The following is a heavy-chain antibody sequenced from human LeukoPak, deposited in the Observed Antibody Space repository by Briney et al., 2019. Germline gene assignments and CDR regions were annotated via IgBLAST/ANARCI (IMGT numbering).Heavy chain of an antibody. CDR1: GDSISSYY. V-gene: IGHV4-59*01. CDR2: IHYSGST. Sequence: SETLSLTCTVSGDSISSYYWSWIRQPPGKGLEYIGYIHYSGSTDYNPSLKSRVTMSMDTSKNQFSLKLSSVTAADTAVYSCARYSFSSLNPGLDYWGQGTLVTVSS. CDR3: ARYSFSSLNPGLDY. J-gene: IGHJ4*02. D-gene: IGHD6-6*01.